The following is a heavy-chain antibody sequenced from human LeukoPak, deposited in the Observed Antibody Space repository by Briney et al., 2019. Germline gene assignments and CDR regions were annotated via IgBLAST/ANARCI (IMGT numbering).Heavy chain of an antibody. CDR2: IYSGGST. J-gene: IGHJ5*02. D-gene: IGHD3-9*01. CDR3: ARGNYDILTGQNWFDP. Sequence: GGSLRLSCAASGFTVSSNSMSWVRQAPGRGLEWVSVIYSGGSTYYADSVKGRFTISRDNAKNTLYLQMNSLRAEDTAVYYCARGNYDILTGQNWFDPWGQGTLVTVSS. CDR1: GFTVSSNS. V-gene: IGHV3-53*01.